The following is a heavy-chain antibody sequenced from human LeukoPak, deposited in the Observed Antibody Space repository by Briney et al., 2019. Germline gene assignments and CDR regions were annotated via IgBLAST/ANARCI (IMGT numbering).Heavy chain of an antibody. CDR2: ISAYNGNT. V-gene: IGHV1-18*01. CDR1: GYTFTSYG. J-gene: IGHJ6*03. CDR3: ARAANIVLMVYDYYYYMDV. D-gene: IGHD2-8*01. Sequence: EASVKVSCKASGYTFTSYGISWVRQAPGQGLEWMGWISAYNGNTNYAQKLQGRVTMTTDTSTSTAYMELRSLRSDDTAVYYCARAANIVLMVYDYYYYMDVWGKGTTVTVSS.